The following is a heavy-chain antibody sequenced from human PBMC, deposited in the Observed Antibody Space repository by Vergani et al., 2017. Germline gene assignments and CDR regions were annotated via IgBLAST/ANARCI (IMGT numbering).Heavy chain of an antibody. CDR3: ARGITGTTGDY. CDR2: INHSGST. CDR1: GGSFSGCY. D-gene: IGHD1-7*01. Sequence: QVQLQQWGAGLLKPSETLSLTCAVYGGSFSGCYWSWIRQPPGKGLEWIGEINHSGSTNYNPSLKSRVTISVDTSKNQFSLKLSSVTAADTAVYYCARGITGTTGDYWGQGTLVTVSS. J-gene: IGHJ4*02. V-gene: IGHV4-34*01.